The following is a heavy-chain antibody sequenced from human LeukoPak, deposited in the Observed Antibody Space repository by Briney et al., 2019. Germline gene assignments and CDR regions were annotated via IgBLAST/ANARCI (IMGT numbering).Heavy chain of an antibody. D-gene: IGHD1-26*01. CDR1: GGSVSSGAYY. V-gene: IGHV4-61*08. CDR2: IYYTGST. J-gene: IGHJ5*02. CDR3: ARDIVGATRWFDP. Sequence: SETLSLTCTVSGGSVSSGAYYWSWIREPPGKGLEWIGYIYYTGSTNYNPSLKRRVTIFLDTSKNQFSLKLNSVTAADTAVYYCARDIVGATRWFDPWGQGTLVTVSS.